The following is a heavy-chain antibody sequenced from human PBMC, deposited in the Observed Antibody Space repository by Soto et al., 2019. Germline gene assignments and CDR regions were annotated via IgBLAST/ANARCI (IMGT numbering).Heavy chain of an antibody. V-gene: IGHV3-23*01. CDR1: GFTFRSYA. Sequence: GGSLRLSCAASGFTFRSYAMSWVRQAPGKGLEWVSAISGSGGSTYYADSVKGRFTISRDNSKNTLYLQMNSLRAEDTAVYYCGKGGADPHSRAGSQRGFDYWGQGTLVTVSS. J-gene: IGHJ4*02. CDR3: GKGGADPHSRAGSQRGFDY. D-gene: IGHD3-10*01. CDR2: ISGSGGST.